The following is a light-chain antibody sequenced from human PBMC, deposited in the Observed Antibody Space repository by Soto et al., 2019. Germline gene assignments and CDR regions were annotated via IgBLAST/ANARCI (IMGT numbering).Light chain of an antibody. CDR1: SGNIASNY. Sequence: NFMLTQPHSVSESPGKTVTISCTRSSGNIASNYVQWYQQRPGSAPTTVIYEDNQRPSGVPERFSGSIDSSSTSASLTILGFEDGGEYDCAAWSDNRNTLVFGGGTTLTVL. CDR2: EDN. CDR3: WSDNRNTLV. J-gene: IGLJ2*01. V-gene: IGLV6-57*04.